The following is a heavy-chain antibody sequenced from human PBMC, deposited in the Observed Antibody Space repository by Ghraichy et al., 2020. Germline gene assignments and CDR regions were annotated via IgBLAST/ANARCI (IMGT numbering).Heavy chain of an antibody. CDR3: VKDLVGGGFGAYGMDV. Sequence: GESLNISFAASGFTFSSYWMHWVRQAPGKGLVWVSRINSDGGSTTYADSVKGRFTISKDNAKNTLYLQMNSLRAEDTAVYYCVKDLVGGGFGAYGMDVWGQGTTVTVSS. CDR2: INSDGGST. D-gene: IGHD2-21*01. V-gene: IGHV3-74*01. J-gene: IGHJ6*02. CDR1: GFTFSSYW.